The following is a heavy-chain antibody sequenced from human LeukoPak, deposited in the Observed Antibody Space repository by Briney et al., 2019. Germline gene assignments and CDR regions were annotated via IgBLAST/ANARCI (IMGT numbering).Heavy chain of an antibody. J-gene: IGHJ3*02. V-gene: IGHV4-34*01. CDR3: ARDSSGWSSDDAFDI. CDR1: GGSFSGYY. D-gene: IGHD6-19*01. CDR2: INHSGST. Sequence: SETLSLTCAVYGGSFSGYYWSWIRQPPGKGLEWIGEINHSGSTNYNPSLKGRVTMSVDTSKTQFSLKLNSVTAADTAVYYCARDSSGWSSDDAFDIWGQGTMVTVSS.